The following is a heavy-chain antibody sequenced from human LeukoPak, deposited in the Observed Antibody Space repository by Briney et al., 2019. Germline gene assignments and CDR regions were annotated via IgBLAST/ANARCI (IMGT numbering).Heavy chain of an antibody. CDR1: GFTFSSYW. D-gene: IGHD3-3*01. Sequence: PGGSLRLSCAASGFTFSSYWMHWVRQAPGKGLVWVSRINSDGSSTSYADPVKGRFTISRDNAKNTLYLQMNSLRAEDTAVYYCARVHYLPPLTIGIDYWGQGTLVTVPS. CDR2: INSDGSST. CDR3: ARVHYLPPLTIGIDY. V-gene: IGHV3-74*01. J-gene: IGHJ4*02.